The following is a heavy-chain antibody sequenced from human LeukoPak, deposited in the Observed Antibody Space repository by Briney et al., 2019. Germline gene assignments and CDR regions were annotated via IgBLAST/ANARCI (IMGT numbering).Heavy chain of an antibody. D-gene: IGHD4/OR15-4a*01. CDR2: INPNSGGT. Sequence: ASVKVSCKTSGYTFTGYYMHWVRQAPGQGLEWMGWINPNSGGTNYVQKFQDRVTMIRDTSIRTVYMELSRPRSDDTAVYYCARGDNYGAPLVDYWGQGALVTVSS. CDR3: ARGDNYGAPLVDY. J-gene: IGHJ4*02. V-gene: IGHV1-2*02. CDR1: GYTFTGYY.